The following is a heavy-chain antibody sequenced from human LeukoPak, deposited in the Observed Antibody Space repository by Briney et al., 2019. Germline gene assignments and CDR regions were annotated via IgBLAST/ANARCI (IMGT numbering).Heavy chain of an antibody. V-gene: IGHV3-23*01. D-gene: IGHD3-10*01. J-gene: IGHJ4*02. CDR3: AKLLRGTVVPYFDY. Sequence: GGSLRLSCAASGFTFSSNAMSWVRQGPGKGLEWVSAISGSGGSTYYADSVKGRFTISTDKSKNTLYLQMNSLRAEDTAVYYCAKLLRGTVVPYFDYWGQGALVTVSS. CDR1: GFTFSSNA. CDR2: ISGSGGST.